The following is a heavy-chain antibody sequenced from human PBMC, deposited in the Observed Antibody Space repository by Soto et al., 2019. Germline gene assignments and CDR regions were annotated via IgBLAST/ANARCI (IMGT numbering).Heavy chain of an antibody. J-gene: IGHJ5*02. CDR1: GGCISSGDYY. D-gene: IGHD3-3*01. V-gene: IGHV4-30-4*01. CDR2: IYYSGST. CDR3: ARNGDFWSGYLNWFDP. Sequence: SETLSLTCTVSGGCISSGDYYWSWIRQPPGKGLEWIGYIYYSGSTYYNPSLKSRVTISVDTSKNQFSLKLSSVTAADTAVYYCARNGDFWSGYLNWFDPWGQGTLVTVSS.